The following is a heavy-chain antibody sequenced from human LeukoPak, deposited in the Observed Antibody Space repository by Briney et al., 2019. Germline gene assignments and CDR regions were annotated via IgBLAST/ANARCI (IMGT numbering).Heavy chain of an antibody. CDR2: IIPIFGTA. CDR3: ARRRGRVPAAILSAFDI. CDR1: GGTFSSYA. D-gene: IGHD2-2*02. Sequence: ASVKVSCKASGGTFSSYAISWVRQAPGQGLEWMGGIIPIFGTANYAQKFQGRVTITTDESTSTAYMELSSLRSEDTAVYYCARRRGRVPAAILSAFDIWGQGTMVTVSS. V-gene: IGHV1-69*05. J-gene: IGHJ3*02.